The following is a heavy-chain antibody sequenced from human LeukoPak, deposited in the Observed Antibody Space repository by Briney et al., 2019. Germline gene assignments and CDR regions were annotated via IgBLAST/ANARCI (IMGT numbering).Heavy chain of an antibody. J-gene: IGHJ5*02. Sequence: ASVKVSCKASGYTFTSYDINWVRQATGQGLEWMGWTNPNSGNTGYAQKFQGRVTITRNTSISTAYMELSSLRSEDTAVYYCARVKSMVRGQRVYNWFDPWGQGTLVTVSS. V-gene: IGHV1-8*03. CDR1: GYTFTSYD. CDR2: TNPNSGNT. D-gene: IGHD3-10*01. CDR3: ARVKSMVRGQRVYNWFDP.